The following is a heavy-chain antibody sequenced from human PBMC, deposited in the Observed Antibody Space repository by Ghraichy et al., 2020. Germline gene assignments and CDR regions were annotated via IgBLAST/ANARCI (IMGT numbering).Heavy chain of an antibody. CDR2: ISSSGVHI. J-gene: IGHJ5*02. CDR1: GFTFISYS. D-gene: IGHD3-10*01. V-gene: IGHV3-21*01. Sequence: GESLNISCAGSGFTFISYSLNWVRQAPGKGLEWVSSISSSGVHIYYAESVRGRFTVSRDNAKNTLSLEMNSLRAEDTAVYYCARVAGFSSSWFGGAGWLDPWGQGTPVTVSS. CDR3: ARVAGFSSSWFGGAGWLDP.